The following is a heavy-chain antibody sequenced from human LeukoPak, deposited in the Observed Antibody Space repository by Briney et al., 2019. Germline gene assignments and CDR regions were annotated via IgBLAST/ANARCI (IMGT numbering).Heavy chain of an antibody. D-gene: IGHD2-15*01. CDR1: GYTLTGYY. CDR3: ARQADNNWFDS. V-gene: IGHV1-2*02. J-gene: IGHJ5*01. Sequence: ASVKVSCKASGYTLTGYYMHWVRQAPGQGLEWMGWINPNSGSTKYAQKFQGRVTMTRDTSISTAYMELSRLRSDDSAVFYCARQADNNWFDSWGQGTLVTVSS. CDR2: INPNSGST.